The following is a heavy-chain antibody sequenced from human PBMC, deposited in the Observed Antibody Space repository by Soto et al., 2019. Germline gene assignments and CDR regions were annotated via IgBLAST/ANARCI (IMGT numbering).Heavy chain of an antibody. CDR1: GYTFTSYD. V-gene: IGHV1-8*01. D-gene: IGHD5-18*01. Sequence: ASVKVSCKASGYTFTSYDINWVRQATGQGLEWMGWMNPNSGNTGYAQKFQGRVTMTRNTSISTAYMELSSLRSEDTAVYYCALLTQWLHALDIWGQGTMVTVSS. J-gene: IGHJ3*02. CDR3: ALLTQWLHALDI. CDR2: MNPNSGNT.